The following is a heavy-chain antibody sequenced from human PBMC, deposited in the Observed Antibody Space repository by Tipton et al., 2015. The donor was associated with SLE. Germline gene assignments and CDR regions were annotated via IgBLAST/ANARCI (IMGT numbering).Heavy chain of an antibody. Sequence: QLVQSGPEVKKPGASVRVSCKASGYTFTSYYIHWMRQAPGQGLEWIGIIITSEGRTNYAQKFWGRVSMTRDMSTSTIYMELDSPTSDDTAVYYCVRELVGGHFDYWGQGTLVTVSS. CDR2: IITSEGRT. CDR3: VRELVGGHFDY. D-gene: IGHD3-16*01. CDR1: GYTFTSYY. V-gene: IGHV1-46*01. J-gene: IGHJ4*02.